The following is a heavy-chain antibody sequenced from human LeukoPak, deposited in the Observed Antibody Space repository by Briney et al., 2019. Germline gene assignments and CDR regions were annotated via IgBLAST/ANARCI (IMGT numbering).Heavy chain of an antibody. CDR2: IIPIFGTA. Sequence: SVKVSCKTSGGTLSSYAISCLRQAPGQGLDWMGGIIPIFGTAHSAQNFQGRVRITTDESTSPAYMEQSSLRSEDTAVYYCASGILGYDSSGYYRVYWGQGTLVTVSS. J-gene: IGHJ4*02. CDR1: GGTLSSYA. CDR3: ASGILGYDSSGYYRVY. D-gene: IGHD3-22*01. V-gene: IGHV1-69*05.